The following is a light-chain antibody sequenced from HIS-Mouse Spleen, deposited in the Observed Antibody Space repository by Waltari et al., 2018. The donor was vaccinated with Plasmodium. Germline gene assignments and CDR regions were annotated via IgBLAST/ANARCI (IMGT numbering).Light chain of an antibody. CDR3: YSTDSSGNHRV. Sequence: SCELTQPPSVPVSPGPTARIPCSGAALPKKYAYWYQQKAGQAPVLVIYEDSKRPSGIPERFSGSSSGTMATLTISGAQVEDEADYYCYSTDSSGNHRVFGGGTKLTVL. J-gene: IGLJ3*02. V-gene: IGLV3-10*01. CDR1: ALPKKY. CDR2: EDS.